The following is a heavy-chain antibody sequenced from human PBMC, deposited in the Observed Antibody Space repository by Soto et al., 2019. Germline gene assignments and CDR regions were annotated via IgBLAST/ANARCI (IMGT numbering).Heavy chain of an antibody. CDR1: GFTFSSYS. J-gene: IGHJ6*02. CDR2: ISISSSYK. CDR3: ARGEYGMDV. Sequence: GGSLRLSCAASGFTFSSYSMNWVRQAPGKGLEWVSSISISSSYKYSADSVKGRFTISRDNAKNSLYLQMNSLRAEDTAVYYCARGEYGMDVWGQGTTVTVSS. V-gene: IGHV3-21*01.